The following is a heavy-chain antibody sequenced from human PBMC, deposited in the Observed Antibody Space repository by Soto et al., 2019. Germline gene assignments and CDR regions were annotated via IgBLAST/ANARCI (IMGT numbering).Heavy chain of an antibody. J-gene: IGHJ4*02. D-gene: IGHD5-12*01. CDR1: GGTFSSYT. Sequence: QVQLVQSGAEVKKPGSSVKVSCKASGGTFSSYTISWVRQAPGQGLEWMGRIIPILGIANYAQKFQGRVTITADKSTSTAYMELSSLRSEDTAVYYCARDSGDGYNSVDYRGQGTLVTVSS. CDR2: IIPILGIA. CDR3: ARDSGDGYNSVDY. V-gene: IGHV1-69*08.